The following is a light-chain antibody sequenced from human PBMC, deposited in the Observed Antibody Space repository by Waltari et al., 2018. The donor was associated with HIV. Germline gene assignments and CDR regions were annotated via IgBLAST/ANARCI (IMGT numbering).Light chain of an antibody. CDR3: QQYNNWPRT. V-gene: IGKV3-15*01. CDR2: DAS. CDR1: QSIYTN. Sequence: TQSPATVSVSPGEGATLSCRASQSIYTNLVWYQKKPGQAPRLLIYDASTRATGIPARFSGSGSGTEFTLTISSLQSEDSAIYYCQQYNNWPRTFGQGTKVEIK. J-gene: IGKJ1*01.